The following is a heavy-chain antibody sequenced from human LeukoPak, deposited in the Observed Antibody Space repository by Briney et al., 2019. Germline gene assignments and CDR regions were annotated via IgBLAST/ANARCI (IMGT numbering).Heavy chain of an antibody. Sequence: GASVKVSCKVSGYTLTELSMHWVRQAPGKGLEWMGGFDPEDGETIYAQKFQGRVTMTEDTSTDTAYMELSSLRSEDTAVYYCASGYYYGSGSYLFRDYWGQGTLVTVSS. CDR2: FDPEDGET. J-gene: IGHJ4*02. CDR1: GYTLTELS. V-gene: IGHV1-24*01. D-gene: IGHD3-10*01. CDR3: ASGYYYGSGSYLFRDY.